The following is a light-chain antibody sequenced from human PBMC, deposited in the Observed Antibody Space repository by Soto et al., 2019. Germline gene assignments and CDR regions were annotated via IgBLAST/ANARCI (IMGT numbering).Light chain of an antibody. CDR3: QKYTGYSQWT. Sequence: DIQMIQSPSTLSAAVGDRVTITCRASQTISKWLAWYQQKPGQAPKLLIYDASNLESGVPSRFSGSGSGTDFSLTISSLQPVDFATYYCQKYTGYSQWTFGQGTKVDIK. V-gene: IGKV1-5*01. J-gene: IGKJ1*01. CDR2: DAS. CDR1: QTISKW.